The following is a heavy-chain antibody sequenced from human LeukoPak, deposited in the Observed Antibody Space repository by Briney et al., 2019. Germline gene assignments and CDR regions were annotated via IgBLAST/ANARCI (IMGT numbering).Heavy chain of an antibody. V-gene: IGHV1-18*01. CDR2: ISAYNGNT. CDR3: ARRGYNWNDVGDDY. J-gene: IGHJ4*02. CDR1: GYTFTSYG. Sequence: ASVKVSRKASGYTFTSYGISWVRQAPGQGLEWMGWISAYNGNTNYAQKLQGRVTMTTDTSTSTAYMELRSLRSDDTAVYYCARRGYNWNDVGDDYWGQGTLVTVSS. D-gene: IGHD1-20*01.